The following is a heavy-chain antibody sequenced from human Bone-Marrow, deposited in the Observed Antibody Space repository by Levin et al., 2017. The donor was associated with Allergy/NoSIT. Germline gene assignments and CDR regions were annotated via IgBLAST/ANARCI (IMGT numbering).Heavy chain of an antibody. CDR3: AKGRTHEHDIADF. V-gene: IGHV3-9*01. CDR1: GFIFGDYA. D-gene: IGHD2-15*01. Sequence: QAGGSLRLSCAASGFIFGDYAMFWVRQAPGKGLEWVSGISWNRGNIGYADSVKGRFTISRDNAEKSLHLQMNSLKPEDTAVYYCAKGRTHEHDIADFWGQGTLVTVSA. J-gene: IGHJ4*02. CDR2: ISWNRGNI.